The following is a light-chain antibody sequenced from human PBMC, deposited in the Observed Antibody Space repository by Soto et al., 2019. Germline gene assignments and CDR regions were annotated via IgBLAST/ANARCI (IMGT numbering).Light chain of an antibody. CDR3: QQYNNWPPLFT. Sequence: EIVMTQSPATLSVSPGERATLSCRASQSVSSNLAWYQQKPGQAPRLLFYGASTRATGIPARFSGSGSGTVFTLTISSLQSEDFAVYYCQQYNNWPPLFTFGPGTKVDIK. V-gene: IGKV3-15*01. CDR1: QSVSSN. J-gene: IGKJ3*01. CDR2: GAS.